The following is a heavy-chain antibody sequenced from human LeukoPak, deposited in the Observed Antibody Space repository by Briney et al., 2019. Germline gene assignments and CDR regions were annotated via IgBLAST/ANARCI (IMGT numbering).Heavy chain of an antibody. D-gene: IGHD6-13*01. J-gene: IGHJ4*02. V-gene: IGHV3-23*01. Sequence: GGSLRLSCAASGFTFSSYAMSWVRQAPGKGLEWVSAISGSGGSTYYADSVKGRFTISRDNSKNTLYLQMNILRAEDTAVYYCAKSNPGSSWGSIDYWGQGTLVTVSS. CDR2: ISGSGGST. CDR1: GFTFSSYA. CDR3: AKSNPGSSWGSIDY.